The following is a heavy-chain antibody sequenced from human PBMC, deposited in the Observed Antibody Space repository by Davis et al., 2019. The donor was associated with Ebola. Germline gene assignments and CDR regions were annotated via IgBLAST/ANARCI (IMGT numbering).Heavy chain of an antibody. V-gene: IGHV3-23*01. D-gene: IGHD6-6*01. CDR1: EFTFSGYA. Sequence: GESLKISCAASEFTFSGYAMSWVRQAPGKGLEWVSAISGSGGSTYYAGSVKGRFTISRDNSRNTLYLQMNSLRAEDTAVYYCARIPSTSSLLDYWGQGTLVTVSS. CDR2: ISGSGGST. CDR3: ARIPSTSSLLDY. J-gene: IGHJ4*02.